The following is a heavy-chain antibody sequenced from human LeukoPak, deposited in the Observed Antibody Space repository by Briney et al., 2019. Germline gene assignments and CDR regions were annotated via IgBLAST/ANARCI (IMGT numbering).Heavy chain of an antibody. D-gene: IGHD3-3*01. V-gene: IGHV4-30-4*08. CDR2: IYYSGST. Sequence: PSETLSLTCTVSGGSISSGDYYWSWIRQPPGKGLEWIGYIYYSGSTYYNPSLKSRATISVDTSKNQFSLKLSSVTAADTAVYYCARDLTYYDFWSGYYTGMGLYDYWGQGTLVTVSS. J-gene: IGHJ4*02. CDR1: GGSISSGDYY. CDR3: ARDLTYYDFWSGYYTGMGLYDY.